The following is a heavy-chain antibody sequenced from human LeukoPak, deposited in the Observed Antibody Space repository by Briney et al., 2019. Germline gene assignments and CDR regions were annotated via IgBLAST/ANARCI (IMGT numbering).Heavy chain of an antibody. Sequence: ASLKLCCKASGYSFTDYFLHWVREAPGQGLEWMGWIKVNSGGTHNAQKFQGRVTMTRDTSISTANVELRSLRSDDTAVYYCARGQIYYGSAHNWFDPWGQGTLVTVSS. D-gene: IGHD3-10*01. CDR3: ARGQIYYGSAHNWFDP. J-gene: IGHJ5*02. CDR1: GYSFTDYF. CDR2: IKVNSGGT. V-gene: IGHV1-2*02.